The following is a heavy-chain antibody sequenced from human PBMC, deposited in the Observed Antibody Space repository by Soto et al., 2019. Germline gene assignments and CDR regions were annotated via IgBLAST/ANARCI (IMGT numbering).Heavy chain of an antibody. J-gene: IGHJ4*02. CDR1: GGSISSSSYY. CDR3: ARHRSDYDFWSGYSFDY. D-gene: IGHD3-3*01. Sequence: QLHLQASGPGLVKPSETLSLTCTVSGGSISSSSYYWGWIRQPPGKGLEWIGSIYSSGSTYYNPSLKSRVTIAADTSKNQFSLKLSSVTAADTAGYYGARHRSDYDFWSGYSFDYWGQGTLVTVSS. V-gene: IGHV4-39*01. CDR2: IYSSGST.